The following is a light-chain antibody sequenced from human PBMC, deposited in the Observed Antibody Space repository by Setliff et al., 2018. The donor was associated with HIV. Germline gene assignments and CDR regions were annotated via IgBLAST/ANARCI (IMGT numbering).Light chain of an antibody. CDR1: FSNIGRNT. CDR2: ANF. Sequence: QSALTQPPSASGTPGQRVTISCSGSFSNIGRNTVNWYQQLPGTAPKLLIFANFQRPSGVPDRFSGSKSGTSASLAISGLQSEDESDYFCAAWDDSLNAYVFGTGTKLTVL. J-gene: IGLJ1*01. V-gene: IGLV1-44*01. CDR3: AAWDDSLNAYV.